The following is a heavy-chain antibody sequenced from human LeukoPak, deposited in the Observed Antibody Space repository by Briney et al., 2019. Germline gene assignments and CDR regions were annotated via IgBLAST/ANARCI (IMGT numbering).Heavy chain of an antibody. D-gene: IGHD3-10*01. Sequence: PGGSLRLSCAASGFTFSSYAMSWVRRAPGKGLEWVSAISGSGGSTYYADSVKGRFTISRDNSKNTLYLQMNSLRAEDTAVYYCAKDWGYYGSGSYFPTYYFDYWGQGTLVTVSS. CDR1: GFTFSSYA. J-gene: IGHJ4*02. CDR2: ISGSGGST. V-gene: IGHV3-23*01. CDR3: AKDWGYYGSGSYFPTYYFDY.